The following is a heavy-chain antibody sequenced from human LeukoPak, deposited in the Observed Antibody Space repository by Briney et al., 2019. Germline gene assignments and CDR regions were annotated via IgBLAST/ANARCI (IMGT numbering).Heavy chain of an antibody. V-gene: IGHV3-30*02. J-gene: IGHJ6*03. CDR3: AKESSGYYYYMDV. D-gene: IGHD6-19*01. CDR2: IRYDGSNK. Sequence: GGSLRLSCAASGFTFSSYGMHWVRQAPGKGLEWVAFIRYDGSNKYYADSVEGRFTISRDNSKNTLYLQMNSLRAEDTAVYYCAKESSGYYYYMDVWGKGTTVTISS. CDR1: GFTFSSYG.